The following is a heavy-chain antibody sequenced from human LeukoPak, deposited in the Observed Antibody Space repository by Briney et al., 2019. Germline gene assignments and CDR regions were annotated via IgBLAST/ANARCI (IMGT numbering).Heavy chain of an antibody. D-gene: IGHD3-3*01. CDR1: GFTFSSYS. CDR2: LSRTSIYI. V-gene: IGHV3-21*01. CDR3: ASGYDFWSGYDAFDI. Sequence: GGSLRLSCAASGFTFSSYSMNWVRQAPGKGLEWVSSLSRTSIYIYYADSVKGRFTISRDNAKNSLYLQMNSLRAEDTAVYYCASGYDFWSGYDAFDIWGQGTMVTVSS. J-gene: IGHJ3*02.